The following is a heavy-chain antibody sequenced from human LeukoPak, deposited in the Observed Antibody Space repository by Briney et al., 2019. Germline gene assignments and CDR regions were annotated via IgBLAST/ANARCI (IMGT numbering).Heavy chain of an antibody. CDR2: IIPIFATA. CDR1: GGTFSSYA. V-gene: IGHV1-69*13. D-gene: IGHD6-13*01. J-gene: IGHJ4*02. CDR3: ARDQRAAAASFDY. Sequence: SVKVSCKASGGTFSSYAISWVRQAPGQGLEWMGGIIPIFATANYAQKFQGRVTITADESTSTAYMELSSLRSEDTAVYYCARDQRAAAASFDYWGQGTLVTVSS.